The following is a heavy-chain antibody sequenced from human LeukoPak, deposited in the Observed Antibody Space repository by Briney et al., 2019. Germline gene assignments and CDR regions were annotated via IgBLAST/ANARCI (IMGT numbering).Heavy chain of an antibody. CDR3: LVVVITPWFDP. D-gene: IGHD3-22*01. Sequence: GSLRLSCAASGFTFSSYWMNWVRQAPGKGLVWVSRINSDGSSTSYADSVKGRFTISRDNAKSTLYLQMNSLRAEDTAVYYCLVVVITPWFDPWGQGTLVTVSS. V-gene: IGHV3-74*01. CDR2: INSDGSST. J-gene: IGHJ5*02. CDR1: GFTFSSYW.